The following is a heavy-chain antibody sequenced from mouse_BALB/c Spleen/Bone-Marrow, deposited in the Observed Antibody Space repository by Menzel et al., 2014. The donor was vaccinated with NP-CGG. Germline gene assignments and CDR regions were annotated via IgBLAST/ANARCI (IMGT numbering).Heavy chain of an antibody. D-gene: IGHD4-1*01. CDR2: IDPRTANT. J-gene: IGHJ3*01. Sequence: QVQLQQSGAELAKPGASVKMSCQGFYYTFTSYWIHWVKQRPGQGLEWIGYIDPRTANTEYSQKFKDKATLTADKSSSTAYVQLSSLTSEDSAVYYCARYWDAYWGQGTLVTVSA. CDR1: YYTFTSYW. CDR3: ARYWDAY. V-gene: IGHV1-7*01.